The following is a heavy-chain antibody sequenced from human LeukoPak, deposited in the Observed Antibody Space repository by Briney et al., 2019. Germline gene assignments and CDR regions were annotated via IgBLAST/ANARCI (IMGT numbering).Heavy chain of an antibody. CDR1: GYTFTGYY. CDR2: INPNSGGT. Sequence: ASVKVSCKASGYTFTGYYMHWVRQAPGQGLEWMGWINPNSGGTNYEQKVQGRVTMTRDTAISTAYMELSRLRSDDTAVYYCARDYYYGSGSFHNWFDPWGQGTLVTVSS. CDR3: ARDYYYGSGSFHNWFDP. J-gene: IGHJ5*02. V-gene: IGHV1-2*02. D-gene: IGHD3-10*01.